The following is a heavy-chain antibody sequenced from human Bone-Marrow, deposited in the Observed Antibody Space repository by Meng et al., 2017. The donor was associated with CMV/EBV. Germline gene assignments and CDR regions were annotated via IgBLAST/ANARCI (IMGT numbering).Heavy chain of an antibody. J-gene: IGHJ6*02. D-gene: IGHD5-12*01. CDR1: GGSISSSSYY. Sequence: SETLSLTCTVSGGSISSSSYYWGWIRQPPGKGLEWIGSIYYSGSTYYNPSLKSRVTISVDTSKNQFSPKLRSVTAADRVVTYCVRVVATDEFQYYNMDVWGQGTTVTVSS. V-gene: IGHV4-39*01. CDR2: IYYSGST. CDR3: VRVVATDEFQYYNMDV.